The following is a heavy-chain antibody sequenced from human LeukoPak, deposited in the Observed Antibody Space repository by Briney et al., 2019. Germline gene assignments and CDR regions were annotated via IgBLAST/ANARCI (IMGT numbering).Heavy chain of an antibody. J-gene: IGHJ5*02. CDR1: GGSISNYY. CDR2: IYYTGST. CDR3: ARGRGIPFDP. V-gene: IGHV4-59*08. Sequence: PSETLSLTCTVSGGSISNYYWGWIRQPPGKGLEWIGNIYYTGSTNYNPSLKSRVTISVDTSKDQCSLKLSSVTAADTAVYYCARGRGIPFDPWGQGTLVIVSS.